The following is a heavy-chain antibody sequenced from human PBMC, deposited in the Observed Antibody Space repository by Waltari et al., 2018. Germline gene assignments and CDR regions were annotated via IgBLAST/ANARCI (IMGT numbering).Heavy chain of an antibody. CDR2: IYYTGKT. D-gene: IGHD1-26*01. J-gene: IGHJ5*02. V-gene: IGHV4-39*01. Sequence: QLQLHESGPGLVTSSETLSLSCPVSGGSISTINYNWGWIRKAPGKGPEGIGSIYYTGKTYYNPSLKSRVTISVDTSKNQFSLRLTSVTAADTALYYCARTYSGDYEFWFDPWGQGTLVSVSS. CDR1: GGSISTINYN. CDR3: ARTYSGDYEFWFDP.